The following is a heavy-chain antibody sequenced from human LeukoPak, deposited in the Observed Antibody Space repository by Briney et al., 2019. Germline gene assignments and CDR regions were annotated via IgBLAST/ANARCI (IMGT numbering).Heavy chain of an antibody. CDR3: ATATPLRY. Sequence: GGSLRLSCAGSGFTFSSYGMHWVRQAPGKGLEWVAVISYDGSNKYYADSVKGRFTISRDNSKNTLYLQMNSLRAEDTAGYYCATATPLRYWGQGTLVTLSS. CDR2: ISYDGSNK. V-gene: IGHV3-30*03. CDR1: GFTFSSYG. J-gene: IGHJ4*02.